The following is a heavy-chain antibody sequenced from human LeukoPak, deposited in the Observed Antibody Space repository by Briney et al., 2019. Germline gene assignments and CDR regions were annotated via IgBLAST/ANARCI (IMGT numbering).Heavy chain of an antibody. CDR3: ARDQDVAAADYYFDY. CDR2: ISYNGGNK. Sequence: GGSLRLSCAASGFTFSSYAVHWVRLAPGKGLEWVAVISYNGGNKYYADSVKGRFTISRDNSKNTLYLQMDSLRAEDTAIYYCARDQDVAAADYYFDYWGQGTLVTVSS. V-gene: IGHV3-30-3*01. CDR1: GFTFSSYA. J-gene: IGHJ4*02. D-gene: IGHD6-13*01.